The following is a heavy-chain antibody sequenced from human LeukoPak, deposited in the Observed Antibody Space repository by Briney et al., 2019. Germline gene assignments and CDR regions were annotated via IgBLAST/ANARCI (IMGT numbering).Heavy chain of an antibody. CDR2: IYTSGST. D-gene: IGHD6-13*01. CDR1: GASISSYY. Sequence: AETLSLTCTVSGASISSYYWSWIRQPAGEGLECIVRIYTSGSTNYHPSLKSRFTISEDTPKNQFSLKLSWAAAADTAVYYCARDGPYSSSWYGPQPSNWFDPWGQGTLATVSS. CDR3: ARDGPYSSSWYGPQPSNWFDP. V-gene: IGHV4-4*07. J-gene: IGHJ5*02.